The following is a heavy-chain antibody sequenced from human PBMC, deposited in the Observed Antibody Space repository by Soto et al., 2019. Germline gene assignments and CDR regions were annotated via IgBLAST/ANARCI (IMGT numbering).Heavy chain of an antibody. CDR2: ISTGGNTI. J-gene: IGHJ4*02. CDR1: VFIFRSSG. D-gene: IGHD4-17*01. V-gene: IGHV3-48*02. Sequence: GALRVSVAASVFIFRSSGMNWVRQAPGKGLEWVSYISTGGNTIYYADSVQGRFTISRDNAKNSLFLQMNSLRDEDTAVYYCARAFNKPYGDYDVGYFDFWGQGTLVTVSS. CDR3: ARAFNKPYGDYDVGYFDF.